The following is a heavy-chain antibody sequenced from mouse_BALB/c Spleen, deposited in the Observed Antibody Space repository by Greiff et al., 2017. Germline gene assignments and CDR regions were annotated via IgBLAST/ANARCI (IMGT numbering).Heavy chain of an antibody. CDR1: GFTFSSYA. V-gene: IGHV5-6-5*01. CDR3: ARGDRYDGAMDY. Sequence: EVHLVESGGGLVKPGGSLKLSCAASGFTFSSYAMSWVRQTPEKRLEWVASISSGGSTYYPDSVKGRFTISRDNARNILYLQMSSLRSEDTAMYYCARGDRYDGAMDYWGQGTSVTVSS. D-gene: IGHD2-14*01. J-gene: IGHJ4*01. CDR2: ISSGGST.